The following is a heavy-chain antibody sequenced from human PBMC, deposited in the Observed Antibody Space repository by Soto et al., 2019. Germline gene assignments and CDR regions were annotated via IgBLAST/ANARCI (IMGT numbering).Heavy chain of an antibody. J-gene: IGHJ6*04. V-gene: IGHV3-23*01. CDR1: GFSFSSFA. CDR2: IGDSGAST. D-gene: IGHD3-16*01. CDR3: GKGGERDV. Sequence: EVLLLESGGGLVQPGGSLRLSCEASGFSFSSFAMNWVRQAPGKGLEWVSAIGDSGASTYYADSVKGRFTISRDNSRNTLYLQLNSPRAEDTAVYYCGKGGERDVWGNGTTVTVSS.